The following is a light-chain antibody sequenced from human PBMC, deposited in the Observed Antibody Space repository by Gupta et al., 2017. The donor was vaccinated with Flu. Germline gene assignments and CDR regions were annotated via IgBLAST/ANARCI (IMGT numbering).Light chain of an antibody. CDR2: KAS. J-gene: IGKJ1*01. Sequence: DLQLTQSPSTRSASVGDRVTITCRASQSISSWLAWYQQKPGKAPKRLIYKASSLESGVPSRFSGSGSGTEFTLTISSLQPDDFATYYCQQYNSYSRTFGQGTKVEIK. CDR1: QSISSW. CDR3: QQYNSYSRT. V-gene: IGKV1-5*03.